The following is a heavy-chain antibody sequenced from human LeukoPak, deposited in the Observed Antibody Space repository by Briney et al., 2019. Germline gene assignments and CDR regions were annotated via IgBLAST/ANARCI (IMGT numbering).Heavy chain of an antibody. Sequence: AGGSLRLSCAASGFTFSSYAMSWVRQAPGKGLEWVSAISGSGGSTYYADSVKGRFTISRDNSKNTLYLQMNSLRAEDTAVYYCAATAYSSSWTPYFDYWGQGTLVTVSS. CDR2: ISGSGGST. J-gene: IGHJ4*02. CDR3: AATAYSSSWTPYFDY. V-gene: IGHV3-23*01. CDR1: GFTFSSYA. D-gene: IGHD6-13*01.